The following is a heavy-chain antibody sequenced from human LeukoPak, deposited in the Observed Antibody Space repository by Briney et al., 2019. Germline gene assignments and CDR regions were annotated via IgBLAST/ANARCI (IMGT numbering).Heavy chain of an antibody. CDR2: IMPIFGTA. J-gene: IGHJ4*01. V-gene: IGHV1-69*13. Sequence: SVKVSCKASGYTFTSYGISWVRQAPGQGLEWMGGIMPIFGTANYAQKFQDRVTITADESTSTAYMELSSLRSDDTAVYYCARDSNPYSSSSGYFDYWGHGTLVTVSS. CDR3: ARDSNPYSSSSGYFDY. D-gene: IGHD6-6*01. CDR1: GYTFTSYG.